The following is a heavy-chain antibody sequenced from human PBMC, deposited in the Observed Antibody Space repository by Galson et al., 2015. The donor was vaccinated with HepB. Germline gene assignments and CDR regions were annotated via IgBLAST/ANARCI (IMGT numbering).Heavy chain of an antibody. CDR3: ARDSRLELRLNNYFSYGMDV. CDR2: FSGYDGST. D-gene: IGHD1-1*01. V-gene: IGHV1-18*01. J-gene: IGHJ6*02. Sequence: SVKVSCKAPGYSFSNYGLSWIRQAPGPGLEWMGWFSGYDGSTNYAQKFQGRVTMTADASTGTAYLELTNLRSDDTAVYYCARDSRLELRLNNYFSYGMDVWGQGSAVTVSS. CDR1: GYSFSNYG.